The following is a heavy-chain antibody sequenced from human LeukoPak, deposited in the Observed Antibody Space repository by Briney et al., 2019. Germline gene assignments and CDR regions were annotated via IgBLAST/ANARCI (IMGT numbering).Heavy chain of an antibody. D-gene: IGHD3-10*01. CDR3: ARSPDDGSGSYEDSNWFDP. CDR2: IDPSDSYT. Sequence: RGESLPISCQGSGSSFTSYWISWVRQMPGKGLEWMGRIDPSDSYTNYSPSFQGHVTISADKSISTAYLQWSSLKASDTAMYYCARSPDDGSGSYEDSNWFDPWGQGTLVTVSS. CDR1: GSSFTSYW. J-gene: IGHJ5*02. V-gene: IGHV5-10-1*01.